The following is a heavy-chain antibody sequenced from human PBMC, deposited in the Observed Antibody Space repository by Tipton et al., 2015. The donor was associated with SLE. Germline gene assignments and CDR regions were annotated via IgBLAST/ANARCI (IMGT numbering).Heavy chain of an antibody. Sequence: GLVKPSQTLSLTCAISGDSVSSNSAAWNWIRQSPSRGLEWLGRTYYMSKWYNDYAVSVKSRIIINPDTSKNQFSLQLTSVTPEDTAVYYCARVWGTGSRGVDYWGQGTLFTVSS. CDR1: GDSVSSNSAA. CDR3: ARVWGTGSRGVDY. J-gene: IGHJ4*02. V-gene: IGHV6-1*01. D-gene: IGHD2-2*01. CDR2: TYYMSKWYN.